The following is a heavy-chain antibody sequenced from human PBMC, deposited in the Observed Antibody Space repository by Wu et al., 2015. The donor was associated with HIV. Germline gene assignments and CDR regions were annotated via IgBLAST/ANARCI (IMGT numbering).Heavy chain of an antibody. D-gene: IGHD4-17*01. J-gene: IGHJ4*02. Sequence: QVQLVQSGAEVKKPGASVKVSCKASGYRLIDNNMHWVRQAPGQGPEWMGWIDPNSGDTNYEQKFQGRVTMTRDTSISTAYMELSSLRSEDTAVYYCARVDYGDYLPRYWGQGTLVTVSS. CDR1: GYRLIDNN. V-gene: IGHV1-2*02. CDR3: ARVDYGDYLPRY. CDR2: IDPNSGDT.